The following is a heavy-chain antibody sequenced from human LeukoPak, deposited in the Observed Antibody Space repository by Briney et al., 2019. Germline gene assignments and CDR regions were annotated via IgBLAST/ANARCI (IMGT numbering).Heavy chain of an antibody. CDR3: AKRGVVIRVILVGFHKEAYYFDS. V-gene: IGHV3-23*01. CDR1: GITLSKYA. J-gene: IGHJ4*02. CDR2: ISGSGGGT. Sequence: GGSLRLSCAVSGITLSKYAMSWVRQAPGKGLEWVAGISGSGGGTKYADSVKGRFTISRDNSKNTLDLQMNNLIVDDTAVYFCAKRGVVIRVILVGFHKEAYYFDSWGQGALVTVSS. D-gene: IGHD3-22*01.